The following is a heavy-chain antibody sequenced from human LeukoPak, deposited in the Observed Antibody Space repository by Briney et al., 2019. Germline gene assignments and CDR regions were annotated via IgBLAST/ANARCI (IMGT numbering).Heavy chain of an antibody. J-gene: IGHJ4*02. D-gene: IGHD3-22*01. Sequence: SETLSLTCTVSGYSISSGYYWGWIRQPPGKGLEWIGSIYHSGSTYYNPSLKSRVTISVDTSKNQFSLKLSSVTAADTAVYYCARDLSYDSSGFDYWGQGTLDTVSS. V-gene: IGHV4-38-2*02. CDR1: GYSISSGYY. CDR3: ARDLSYDSSGFDY. CDR2: IYHSGST.